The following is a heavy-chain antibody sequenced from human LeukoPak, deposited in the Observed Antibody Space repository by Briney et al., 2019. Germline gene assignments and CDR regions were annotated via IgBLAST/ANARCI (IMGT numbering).Heavy chain of an antibody. V-gene: IGHV4-59*01. J-gene: IGHJ4*02. CDR1: GGSISSYY. D-gene: IGHD5-24*01. CDR2: IYYSGST. Sequence: PSETLSLTCTVSGGSISSYYWSWIRQPPGKGLEWIGYIYYSGSTNYNPSLKSRVTISVDTSKNQFSLKLSSVTAADMAVYYCARARRDGYNEGYFDYWGQGTLVTVSS. CDR3: ARARRDGYNEGYFDY.